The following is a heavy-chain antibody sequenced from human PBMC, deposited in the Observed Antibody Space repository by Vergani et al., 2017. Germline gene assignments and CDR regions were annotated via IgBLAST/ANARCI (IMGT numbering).Heavy chain of an antibody. J-gene: IGHJ4*02. CDR2: IYWDDDK. V-gene: IGHV2-5*02. D-gene: IGHD5-12*01. CDR1: GFSLSTSGVG. Sequence: QITLKESGPTLVKPTQTLTLTCTFSGFSLSTSGVGVGWIRQPPGKALEWLALIYWDDDKRYSPSLKSRLTITKDTSKNQVDLTMTNMDPVDTATYYCAHRRRSGYDWGGFDYWGQGTLVTVSS. CDR3: AHRRRSGYDWGGFDY.